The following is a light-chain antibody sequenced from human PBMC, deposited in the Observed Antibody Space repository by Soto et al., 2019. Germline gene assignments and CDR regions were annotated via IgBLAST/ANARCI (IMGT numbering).Light chain of an antibody. CDR3: AAWDDSLNGYV. Sequence: QSVLTQPPSASGTPGQRVTISCSGNTSNIGRSTVTWYQQFPGAAPKLLTYGNTQRPLGVPVRFSGSKSDTSASLAISGLQSEDEADYYCAAWDDSLNGYVFGTGTKVTVL. CDR2: GNT. CDR1: TSNIGRST. V-gene: IGLV1-44*01. J-gene: IGLJ1*01.